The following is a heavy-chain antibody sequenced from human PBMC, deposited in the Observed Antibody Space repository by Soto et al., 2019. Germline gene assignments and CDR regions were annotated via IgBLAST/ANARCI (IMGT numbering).Heavy chain of an antibody. CDR2: ISGSGGST. CDR1: VFTFISYA. V-gene: IGHV3-23*01. CDR3: ANLLGALMTT. Sequence: GWSLRLSCASSVFTFISYAMSWVRQAPGKGLEWVSAISGSGGSTYYADSVKGRFTISRDNSKNTLYLQMNSLRAEDTAVYYCANLLGALMTTWGQGTLVTVYS. J-gene: IGHJ4*02. D-gene: IGHD3-16*01.